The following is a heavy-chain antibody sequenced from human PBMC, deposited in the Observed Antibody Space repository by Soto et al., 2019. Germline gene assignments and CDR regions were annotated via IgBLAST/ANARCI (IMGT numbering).Heavy chain of an antibody. V-gene: IGHV4-39*02. D-gene: IGHD2-21*01. CDR2: VYYSGAT. J-gene: IGHJ5*02. CDR1: GDSMTSPPYY. Sequence: SETLSLTCNVSGDSMTSPPYYWGWIRQPPGKGLEWIGTVYYSGATYYNPSLRGRLTVSADTSKNYFSLRLTSVTAADTAVYYCARRDDWFDPWGQGILVTVSS. CDR3: ARRDDWFDP.